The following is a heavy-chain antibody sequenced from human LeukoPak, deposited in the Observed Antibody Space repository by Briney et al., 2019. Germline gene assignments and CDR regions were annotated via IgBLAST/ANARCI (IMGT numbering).Heavy chain of an antibody. CDR3: ARPNGDYYNWFDP. CDR2: INPNSGDT. Sequence: ASVMVSCKASGYTFTGYYIHWVRQAPGQGLEWMGWINPNSGDTNYAQKFQDRVNLTRDTSISTAYMEVTNLRSDDTAVYYCARPNGDYYNWFDPWGQGTLVTVSS. CDR1: GYTFTGYY. J-gene: IGHJ5*02. D-gene: IGHD4-17*01. V-gene: IGHV1-2*02.